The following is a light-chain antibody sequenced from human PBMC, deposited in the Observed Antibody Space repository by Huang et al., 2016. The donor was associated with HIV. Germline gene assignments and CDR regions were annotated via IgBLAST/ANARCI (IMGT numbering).Light chain of an antibody. CDR3: QQRSNWPLFT. CDR2: DTS. V-gene: IGKV3-11*01. J-gene: IGKJ3*01. Sequence: EIVLTQSPATLSLSPGERATLSCKASQSVSSSLAWYQQKPGQAPMLLIYDTSNRATGIPARFSGSESGTGFTLTISSREPEDFAVYYCQQRSNWPLFTFGPGTKVDIK. CDR1: QSVSSS.